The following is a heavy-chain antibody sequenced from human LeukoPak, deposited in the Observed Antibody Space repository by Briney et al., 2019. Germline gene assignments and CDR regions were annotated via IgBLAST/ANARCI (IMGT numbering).Heavy chain of an antibody. CDR3: AKQGEGCSGGSCFLDRDAFDI. CDR2: LYFSGNT. V-gene: IGHV4-34*01. CDR1: GGSFSGYY. Sequence: SETLSLTCAVYGGSFSGYYWGWIRQPPGKGLEWIGSLYFSGNTYYNPSLKSRVTISVDTSKNQFSLKLSSVTAADTAVYYCAKQGEGCSGGSCFLDRDAFDIWGQGTMVTVSS. D-gene: IGHD2-15*01. J-gene: IGHJ3*02.